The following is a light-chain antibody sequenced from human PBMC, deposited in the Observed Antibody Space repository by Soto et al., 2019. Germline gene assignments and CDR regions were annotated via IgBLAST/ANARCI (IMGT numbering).Light chain of an antibody. Sequence: DLQMTQSPSPLSASVGDRVTITCRTSQNIHTYLNWYQQKPGRAPRLLIYSTSSLQSGVPSRFSGSGSGTDFTLNISSLQPDDFATYYCQQTYGTSRTFGQGTKVEMK. CDR1: QNIHTY. CDR2: STS. V-gene: IGKV1-39*01. J-gene: IGKJ1*01. CDR3: QQTYGTSRT.